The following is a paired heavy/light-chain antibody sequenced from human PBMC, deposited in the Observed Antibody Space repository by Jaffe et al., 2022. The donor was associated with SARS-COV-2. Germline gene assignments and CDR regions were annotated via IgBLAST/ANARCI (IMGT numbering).Heavy chain of an antibody. Sequence: EVQLVESGGGLVQPGGSLRLSCAASGFTFSTTDMHWVRDVPGKGLEWVSAIGSHGDTYYSGSVKGRFTVSRENAKNSVYLQMNSLRAGDTAMYYCSRGGSFPPGAWKYDILSRGNEAFDIWGLGTMVIVSS. CDR3: SRGGSFPPGAWKYDILSRGNEAFDI. CDR1: GFTFSTTD. CDR2: IGSHGDT. V-gene: IGHV3-13*01. D-gene: IGHD3-9*01. J-gene: IGHJ3*02.
Light chain of an antibody. V-gene: IGKV2-30*01. J-gene: IGKJ1*01. Sequence: DVVMTQSPLSLSVTLGQPASISCRSSLSLVYNDGNTYLYWFHQRPGQSPRRLIYNVSNRDSGVPDRFSGSGSGTDFTLKISRVEAQDVGVYYCMQGIQWPWTFGQGTKVEIK. CDR2: NVS. CDR1: LSLVYNDGNTY. CDR3: MQGIQWPWT.